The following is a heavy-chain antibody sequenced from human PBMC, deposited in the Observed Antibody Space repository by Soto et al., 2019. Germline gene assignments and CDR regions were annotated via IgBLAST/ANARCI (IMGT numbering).Heavy chain of an antibody. CDR1: GFDVSHNY. CDR3: ARDRNDLSTYSSAIGGFDP. V-gene: IGHV3-66*01. D-gene: IGHD3-9*01. J-gene: IGHJ5*02. CDR2: IYTAGDT. Sequence: GGSLRLSCAASGFDVSHNYMSWVRQATGKGLEWVSNIYTAGDTYYADSVKGRFTVSRDRATNTVFLQMNSLRGDDSAIYYCARDRNDLSTYSSAIGGFDPRGEGT.